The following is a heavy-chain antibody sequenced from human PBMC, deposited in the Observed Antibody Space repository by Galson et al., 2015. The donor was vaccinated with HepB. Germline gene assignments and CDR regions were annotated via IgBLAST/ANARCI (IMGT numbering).Heavy chain of an antibody. D-gene: IGHD2/OR15-2a*01. CDR2: ISGSGGST. V-gene: IGHV3-23*01. J-gene: IGHJ4*02. CDR1: GFTFSSYA. Sequence: SLRLSCAASGFTFSSYALSWVRQAPGKGLEWVSGISGSGGSTYYPDSVQGRFTISRDNSKNTLFLQMNSLRAEDTAVYYCAKATTFNPCRYFDYWGQGTLVTVSS. CDR3: AKATTFNPCRYFDY.